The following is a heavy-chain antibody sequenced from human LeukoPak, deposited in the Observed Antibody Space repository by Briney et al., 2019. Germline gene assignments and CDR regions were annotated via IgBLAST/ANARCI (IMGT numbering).Heavy chain of an antibody. D-gene: IGHD2-21*01. V-gene: IGHV3-30-3*01. J-gene: IGHJ6*02. Sequence: PGGSLRLSCAASGFTFSSYAMHWVRQAPGKGLEWVAVISYDGSNKYYADSVKGRFTISRDNSKNTLYLQMNSLRVEDTAVYYCASAYGNYYYYGMDVWGQGTTVTVSS. CDR2: ISYDGSNK. CDR3: ASAYGNYYYYGMDV. CDR1: GFTFSSYA.